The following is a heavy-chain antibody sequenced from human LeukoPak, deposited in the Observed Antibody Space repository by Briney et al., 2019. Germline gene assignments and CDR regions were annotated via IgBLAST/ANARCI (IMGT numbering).Heavy chain of an antibody. J-gene: IGHJ4*02. V-gene: IGHV3-33*06. D-gene: IGHD5-12*01. CDR3: AKTYSRESGYDFFFHY. Sequence: GGSLRLSCAASGFIFSNHGMHWVRQAPGKGLEWVSAISYDGKNIHYADSVKGRFTISRDNSRNTVYLQMNSLRVEDTAVYYCAKTYSRESGYDFFFHYWGQGTRVTVSS. CDR2: ISYDGKNI. CDR1: GFIFSNHG.